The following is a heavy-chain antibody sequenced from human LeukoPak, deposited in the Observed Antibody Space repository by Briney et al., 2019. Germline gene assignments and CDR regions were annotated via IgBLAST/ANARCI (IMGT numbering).Heavy chain of an antibody. V-gene: IGHV3-15*01. D-gene: IGHD4-17*01. CDR2: IKTKTDSGTT. Sequence: AGGSLRLSCAASGLTLSNAWMTWVRQAPGRGLEWVGHIKTKTDSGTTDYAAYAAPVKGRFSISRDDSKNTLYLQMNSLKTEDTAVYYCTRRQDYGDYLNWFDPWGQGTLVTVSS. CDR1: GLTLSNAW. J-gene: IGHJ5*02. CDR3: TRRQDYGDYLNWFDP.